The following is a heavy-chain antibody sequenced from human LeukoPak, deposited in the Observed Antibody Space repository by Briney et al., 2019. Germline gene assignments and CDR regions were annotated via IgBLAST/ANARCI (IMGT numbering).Heavy chain of an antibody. J-gene: IGHJ4*02. D-gene: IGHD5-18*01. V-gene: IGHV3-23*01. CDR2: ISGSGGST. Sequence: GGSLRLSCAASGFTFSSYAMSWVRQAPGKGLEWVSAISGSGGSTYYADSVKGRFTISRDNSKNTLYLQMNSLRAEDTAVYYCAKKVGRRGYSYGLTFDYWGQGTLVTVSS. CDR1: GFTFSSYA. CDR3: AKKVGRRGYSYGLTFDY.